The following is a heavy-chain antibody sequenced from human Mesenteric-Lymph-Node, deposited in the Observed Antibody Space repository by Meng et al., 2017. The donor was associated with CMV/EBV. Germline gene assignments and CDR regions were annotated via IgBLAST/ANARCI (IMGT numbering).Heavy chain of an antibody. V-gene: IGHV1-46*01. J-gene: IGHJ5*02. D-gene: IGHD4-11*01. CDR3: ARAKVTTWYNWFDP. CDR2: INPSGGST. Sequence: ASVKVSCKASGYTFTNSYIHWVRQAPGQGLEWMGIINPSGGSTGYAQKFQGRVTMTRDTSTNTVYMELSSLRSEDTAVYYCARAKVTTWYNWFDPWGQGTLVTVSS. CDR1: GYTFTNSY.